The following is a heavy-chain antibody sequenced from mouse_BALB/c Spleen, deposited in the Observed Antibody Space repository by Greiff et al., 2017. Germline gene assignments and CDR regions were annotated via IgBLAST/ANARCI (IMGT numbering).Heavy chain of an antibody. CDR3: NAFTTATWFAY. J-gene: IGHJ3*01. Sequence: VKLLESGAELVRPGSSVKISCKASGYAFSSYWMNWVKQRPGQGLEWIGQIYPGDGDTNYNGKFKGKATLTADKSSSTAYMQLSSLTSEDTAVYYCNAFTTATWFAYWGQGTLVTVSA. V-gene: IGHV1-80*01. CDR2: IYPGDGDT. D-gene: IGHD1-2*01. CDR1: GYAFSSYW.